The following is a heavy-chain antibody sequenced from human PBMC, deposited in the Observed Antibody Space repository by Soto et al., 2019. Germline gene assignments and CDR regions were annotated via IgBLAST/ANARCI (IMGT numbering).Heavy chain of an antibody. CDR2: IDIGGNT. CDR1: GFSVTNNY. V-gene: IGHV3-66*01. D-gene: IGHD2-2*01. J-gene: IGHJ4*02. Sequence: EVQVVESGGGLVQPGGSLRLSCAASGFSVTNNYMNWVRQAPGKGLEWVSIIDIGGNTYYADAVKDRFTISRDNSSNTLYLHMDSLRAEYTAVYYCARGRGSTGYLGREHYFDYWGQGTLVTVSP. CDR3: ARGRGSTGYLGREHYFDY.